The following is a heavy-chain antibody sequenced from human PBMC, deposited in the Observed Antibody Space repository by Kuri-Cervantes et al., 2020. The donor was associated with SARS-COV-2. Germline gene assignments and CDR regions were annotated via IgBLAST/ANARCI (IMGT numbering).Heavy chain of an antibody. CDR3: ARGLGNNYYYMDV. D-gene: IGHD7-27*01. Sequence: ASVKVSCKASGYTFTGYYMHWVRQAPGQGLEWMGWINPNSGGTNYAQKFQGRVTMTRDTSISTAYMELSRLRSGDTAVYYCARGLGNNYYYMDVWGKGTTVTVSS. CDR1: GYTFTGYY. V-gene: IGHV1-2*02. J-gene: IGHJ6*03. CDR2: INPNSGGT.